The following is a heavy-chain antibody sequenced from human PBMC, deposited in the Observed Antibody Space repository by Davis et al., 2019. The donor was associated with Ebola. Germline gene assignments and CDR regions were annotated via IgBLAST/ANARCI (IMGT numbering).Heavy chain of an antibody. CDR2: IYYSGST. V-gene: IGHV4-59*08. Sequence: GSLRLSCTVSGGSISSYYWSWIRQPPGKGLEWIGYIYYSGSTNYNPSLKSRVTISVDTSKNQFSLKLSSVTAADTAVYYCARHGIGAYYYDSSGYWDAFDIWGQGTMVTVSS. J-gene: IGHJ3*02. D-gene: IGHD3-22*01. CDR1: GGSISSYY. CDR3: ARHGIGAYYYDSSGYWDAFDI.